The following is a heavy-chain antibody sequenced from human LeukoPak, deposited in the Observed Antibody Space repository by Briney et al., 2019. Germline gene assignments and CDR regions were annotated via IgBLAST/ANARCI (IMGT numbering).Heavy chain of an antibody. CDR2: ISSSSYI. J-gene: IGHJ6*02. V-gene: IGHV3-21*01. CDR3: AGVVEENWYGMDV. D-gene: IGHD2-15*01. CDR1: GFTFSSYS. Sequence: GGSLRLSCAASGFTFSSYSMNWVRQAPGKGLEWVSSISSSSYIYYADSVKGRFTISRDNAKNSLYLQMNSLRAEDTAVYYCAGVVEENWYGMDVWGQGTTVTVSS.